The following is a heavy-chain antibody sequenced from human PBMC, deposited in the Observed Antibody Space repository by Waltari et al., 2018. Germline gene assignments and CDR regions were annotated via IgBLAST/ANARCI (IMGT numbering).Heavy chain of an antibody. CDR3: ARDWEKPPRDYHLYC. CDR2: IDPSGGST. V-gene: IGHV1-46*01. J-gene: IGHJ4*02. D-gene: IGHD1-26*01. CDR1: GYSFTSYY. Sequence: QVQLVQSGAEVKKPGASVRISCQASGYSFTSYYIHWVRQAPGQGPEWMGIIDPSGGSTDYAQRFQGRVTMTSETSTSTVYLDLSGLTSDDTATYYCARDWEKPPRDYHLYCWGQGTQVTVSS.